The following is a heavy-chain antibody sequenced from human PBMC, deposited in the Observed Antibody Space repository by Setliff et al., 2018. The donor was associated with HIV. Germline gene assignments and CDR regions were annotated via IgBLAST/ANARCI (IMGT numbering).Heavy chain of an antibody. V-gene: IGHV4-61*09. D-gene: IGHD3-10*01. CDR1: GGSISSGSYY. J-gene: IGHJ4*02. Sequence: KPSETLSLTCTDSGGSISSGSYYWSWIRQPAGKGLEWIGHIHTSGSTKYTPALRSRVTISADTSKNQFSLNVSSVTAAETAVYYCARVGYHGSGRYSFDYWGQGTLVTVSS. CDR3: ARVGYHGSGRYSFDY. CDR2: IHTSGST.